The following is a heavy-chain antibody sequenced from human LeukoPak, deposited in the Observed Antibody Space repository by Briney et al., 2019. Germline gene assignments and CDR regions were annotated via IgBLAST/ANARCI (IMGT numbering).Heavy chain of an antibody. V-gene: IGHV3-20*04. D-gene: IGHD3-16*02. Sequence: GGSLRLSCAASGFTFYDYGLSWVRQAPGKGLEWVSGINWNGVKTGYVDSVKGRFTISRDNAKNSLYLQMNSLRAEDTAFYYCARDTITFGGAIAYAFDIGGRGTMVTVS. CDR2: INWNGVKT. CDR1: GFTFYDYG. CDR3: ARDTITFGGAIAYAFDI. J-gene: IGHJ3*02.